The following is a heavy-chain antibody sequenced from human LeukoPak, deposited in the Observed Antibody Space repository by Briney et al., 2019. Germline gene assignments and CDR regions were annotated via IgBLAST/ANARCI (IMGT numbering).Heavy chain of an antibody. CDR1: GGSISSYY. CDR2: IYYSGST. Sequence: SETLSLTCTVSGGSISSYYWSWIRQPPGKGLEWIGYIYYSGSTNYNPSLKSRVTISVDTSKNRFSLKLSSVTAADAAVYYCARAMVGEAARPQGPRGYYYYYMDVWGKGTTVTVSS. J-gene: IGHJ6*03. D-gene: IGHD4/OR15-4a*01. V-gene: IGHV4-59*01. CDR3: ARAMVGEAARPQGPRGYYYYYMDV.